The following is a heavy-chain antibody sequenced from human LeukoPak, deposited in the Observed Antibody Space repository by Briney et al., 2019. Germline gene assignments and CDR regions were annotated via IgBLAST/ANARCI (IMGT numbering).Heavy chain of an antibody. Sequence: SETLSLTCAVSGYSISTDYHWGCIRQPPGSGLEWIGSMHHSGSTYYNPSLKSRVTISLDTSKNQVSLKLNSVTAADTAVYYCARDRSYYTFDYWGQGTLVTVSA. V-gene: IGHV4-38-2*02. CDR1: GYSISTDYH. CDR2: MHHSGST. J-gene: IGHJ4*02. CDR3: ARDRSYYTFDY. D-gene: IGHD3-10*01.